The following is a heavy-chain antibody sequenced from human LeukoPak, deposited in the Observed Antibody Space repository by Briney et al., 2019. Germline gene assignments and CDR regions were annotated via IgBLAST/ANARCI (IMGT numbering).Heavy chain of an antibody. CDR1: GFTFSSYG. D-gene: IGHD2-15*01. CDR3: AKRCDCSGGGSDY. CDR2: IRYDGSNK. V-gene: IGHV3-30*02. Sequence: HPGGSLRLSCAASGFTFSSYGMHWVRQAPGKGLEWVAFIRYDGSNKYYADSVKGRFTISRDNSKNTLYLQMNSLRAEDTAVYYCAKRCDCSGGGSDYWGQGTLVTVSS. J-gene: IGHJ4*02.